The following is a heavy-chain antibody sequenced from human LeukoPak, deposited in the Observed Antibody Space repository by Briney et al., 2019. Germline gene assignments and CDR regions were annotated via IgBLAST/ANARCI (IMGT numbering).Heavy chain of an antibody. D-gene: IGHD1-26*01. CDR1: GFTFSNYW. CDR3: ARGRIVGGNTFDS. CDR2: ISSDGTGT. V-gene: IGHV3-74*01. Sequence: GGSLRRSCAASGFTFSNYWIHWVRQAPGKGLVWVSRISSDGTGTIYADSVKGRFTLSRDNANNTLYLQMNSLRAEDTAVYYCARGRIVGGNTFDSWGQGTLVIVSS. J-gene: IGHJ5*01.